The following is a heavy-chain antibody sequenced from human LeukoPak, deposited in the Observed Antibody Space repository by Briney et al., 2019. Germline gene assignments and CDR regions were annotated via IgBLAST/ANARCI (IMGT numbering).Heavy chain of an antibody. CDR1: GYTFTSYG. J-gene: IGHJ4*02. V-gene: IGHV1-18*01. CDR2: ISAYNGNT. D-gene: IGHD1-26*01. Sequence: ASVKVSCKASGYTFTSYGISWVRQAPGQGLEWMGWISAYNGNTNYAQKLQGRVTMTTDTYTSTAYMELRSLRSDDTAVYYCARVGELLGINYFDYWGQGTLVTVSS. CDR3: ARVGELLGINYFDY.